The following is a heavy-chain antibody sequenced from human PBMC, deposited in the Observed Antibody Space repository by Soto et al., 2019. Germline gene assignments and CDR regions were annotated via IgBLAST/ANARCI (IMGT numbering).Heavy chain of an antibody. CDR3: ARSITGTTLGMDV. Sequence: SETLSLTCTVSGGSVSSGSYYWSWILQPPGKGLEWIGYIYYSGSTNYNPSLKSRVTIPVDTSKNQFSLKLSSVTAADTAVYYCARSITGTTLGMDVWGQGTTVTVSS. D-gene: IGHD1-7*01. CDR1: GGSVSSGSYY. CDR2: IYYSGST. V-gene: IGHV4-61*01. J-gene: IGHJ6*02.